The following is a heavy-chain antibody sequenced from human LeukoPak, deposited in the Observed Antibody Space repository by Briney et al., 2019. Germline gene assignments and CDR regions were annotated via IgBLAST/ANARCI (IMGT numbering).Heavy chain of an antibody. CDR1: GFTFTDYW. D-gene: IGHD5-18*01. V-gene: IGHV5-51*01. Sequence: GESLKISCKGSGFTFTDYWIAWVRQMPGKGLEWMGIIYPDDSDTRYSPSFQGQVTISADKSIRTAYLQWSSLKASDTAMYYCARQTAMGRSGDYWGQGTLVTVSS. J-gene: IGHJ4*02. CDR2: IYPDDSDT. CDR3: ARQTAMGRSGDY.